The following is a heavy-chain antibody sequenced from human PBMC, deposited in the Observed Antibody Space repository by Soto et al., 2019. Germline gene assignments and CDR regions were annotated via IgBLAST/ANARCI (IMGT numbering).Heavy chain of an antibody. CDR3: SGCSGGACHQNYGMDV. CDR1: GFTFSSCT. CDR2: ISPSTSHI. D-gene: IGHD2-15*01. J-gene: IGHJ6*02. Sequence: VHLVESGGGLVQPGGSLRLSCAVSGFTFSSCTMNWVRQAPGKGLEWVSSISPSTSHIYYADSVKGRFTISRDNAKNSLFLQMNSLRAEDTAVYYCSGCSGGACHQNYGMDVWGQGTTVTVSS. V-gene: IGHV3-21*01.